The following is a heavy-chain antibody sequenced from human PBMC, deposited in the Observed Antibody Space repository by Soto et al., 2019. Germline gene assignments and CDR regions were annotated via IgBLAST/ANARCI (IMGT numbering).Heavy chain of an antibody. Sequence: GGSLRLSCAASGFTFSSYGMHWVRQAPGKGLEWVAVISYDGSNKYYADSVKGRFTISRDNSKNTLYLQMNSLRAEDTAVYYCAKVLGIAARGYYYYGMDVWGQGTTVTVSS. D-gene: IGHD6-13*01. V-gene: IGHV3-30*18. J-gene: IGHJ6*02. CDR1: GFTFSSYG. CDR3: AKVLGIAARGYYYYGMDV. CDR2: ISYDGSNK.